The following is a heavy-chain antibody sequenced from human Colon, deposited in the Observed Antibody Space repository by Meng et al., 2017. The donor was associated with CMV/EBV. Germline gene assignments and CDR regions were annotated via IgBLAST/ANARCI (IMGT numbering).Heavy chain of an antibody. CDR2: ISPYNGDT. J-gene: IGHJ4*02. CDR3: VRESWYFDF. V-gene: IGHV1-18*01. Sequence: QVQLVQSGAEVKNIGASVKVYCKTSGYNFTNFGISWVRQAPGQGLEWMAYISPYNGDTNYAQRFQGRVALTTDTSTSSVYMELGSLTSDDTAMYYCVRESWYFDFWGEGTLVTVSS. D-gene: IGHD6-13*01. CDR1: GYNFTNFG.